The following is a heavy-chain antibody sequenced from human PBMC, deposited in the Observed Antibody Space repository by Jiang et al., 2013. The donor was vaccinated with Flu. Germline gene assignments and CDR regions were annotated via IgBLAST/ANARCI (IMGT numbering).Heavy chain of an antibody. D-gene: IGHD6-13*01. CDR3: ARLAGRYSSYFGMDV. V-gene: IGHV5-51*01. CDR2: IYPGDSDT. Sequence: KKPGESLKISCKGSGYSFTSYWIGWVRQMPGKGLEWMGIIYPGDSDTRYSPSFQGQVTISADKSISTAYLQWSSVKASDTAMYYCARLAGRYSSYFGMDVWGQGTTVTVSS. J-gene: IGHJ6*02. CDR1: GYSFTSYW.